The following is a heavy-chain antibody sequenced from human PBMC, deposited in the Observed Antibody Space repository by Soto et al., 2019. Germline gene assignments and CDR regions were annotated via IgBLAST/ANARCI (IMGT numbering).Heavy chain of an antibody. Sequence: VQLLESGGGLVQPGGSLRLSCAASGFTFSSYAMSWVRQAPGKGLEWVAVISYDGSNKYYADSVKGRFTISRDNSKNTLYPQMNSLRAEDTAVYYCAVGGYCSSTSCYTGRGHYYYYGMDVWGRGTTVTVSS. V-gene: IGHV3-30-3*01. CDR3: AVGGYCSSTSCYTGRGHYYYYGMDV. D-gene: IGHD2-2*02. J-gene: IGHJ6*02. CDR2: ISYDGSNK. CDR1: GFTFSSYA.